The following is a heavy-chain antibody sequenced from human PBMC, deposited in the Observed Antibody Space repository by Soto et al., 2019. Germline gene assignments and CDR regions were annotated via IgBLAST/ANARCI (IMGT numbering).Heavy chain of an antibody. CDR2: ISGSGGAT. J-gene: IGHJ5*02. Sequence: EKGLEWVAHISGSGGATKYADSVKGRFSISKDNSKNTLYLQMNNLAVEDTAQYYCSYDQPDDGIRASSTVSAFLLHGSPDP. V-gene: IGHV3-23*01. D-gene: IGHD6-13*01. CDR3: SYDQPDDGIRASSTVSAFLLHGSPDP.